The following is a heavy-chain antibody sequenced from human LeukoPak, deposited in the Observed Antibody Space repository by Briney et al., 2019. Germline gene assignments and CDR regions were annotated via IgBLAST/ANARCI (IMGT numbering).Heavy chain of an antibody. V-gene: IGHV3-64*01. CDR2: ISSNGGSK. CDR1: GFTFSNYA. J-gene: IGHJ4*02. CDR3: ARVTGDRGGFDH. D-gene: IGHD7-27*01. Sequence: GGSLRLSCAASGFTFSNYAMRWVRQAPGKGLEYVSAISSNGGSKYYANSVKGRSTISRDNSKNTLYLQMGSLSAEDMAIYYCARVTGDRGGFDHWGQGTLVTVSS.